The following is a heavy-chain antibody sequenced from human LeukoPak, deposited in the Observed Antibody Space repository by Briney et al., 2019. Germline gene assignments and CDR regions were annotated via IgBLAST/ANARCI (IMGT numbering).Heavy chain of an antibody. CDR2: IKQDGSEI. CDR1: GFPFSGYW. J-gene: IGHJ5*02. D-gene: IGHD6-13*01. CDR3: ARGGGVGSWYNNWFDP. Sequence: GGSLRLSCAVSGFPFSGYWMNWVRQSPGKGLEWVATIKQDGSEIYYVDSVKGRFTISRDNAKNSLFLQMNNLRAEDTAVYYCARGGGVGSWYNNWFDPWGQGTLVTVSS. V-gene: IGHV3-7*03.